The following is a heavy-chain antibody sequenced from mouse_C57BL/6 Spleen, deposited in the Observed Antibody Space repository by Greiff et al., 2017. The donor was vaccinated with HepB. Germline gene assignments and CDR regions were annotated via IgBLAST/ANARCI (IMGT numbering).Heavy chain of an antibody. CDR2: INPSNGGT. CDR1: GYTFTSYW. J-gene: IGHJ2*01. D-gene: IGHD1-1*01. V-gene: IGHV1-53*01. Sequence: QVQLQQSGTELVKPGASVKLSCKASGYTFTSYWMHWVKQRPGQGLEWIGNINPSNGGTNYNEKFKSKATLTVDKSSSTAYMQLSSLTSEDSAVYYCALITTVVAYYFDYWGQGTTLTVSS. CDR3: ALITTVVAYYFDY.